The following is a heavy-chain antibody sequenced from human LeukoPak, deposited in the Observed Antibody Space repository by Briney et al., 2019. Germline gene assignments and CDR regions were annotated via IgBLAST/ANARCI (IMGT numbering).Heavy chain of an antibody. D-gene: IGHD3-10*01. CDR3: ARLGFSDGSDNWLSDN. CDR2: IYYSGST. J-gene: IGHJ4*02. CDR1: GGSISRYY. V-gene: IGHV4-59*01. Sequence: PSETLALTGTVSGGSISRYYWSWIRQPPGKGLKYIGYIYYSGSTNYNPSLKSRVTISVDTSKNQFSLKLNSVSAADTAVYYCARLGFSDGSDNWLSDNWGQGTLVTVSS.